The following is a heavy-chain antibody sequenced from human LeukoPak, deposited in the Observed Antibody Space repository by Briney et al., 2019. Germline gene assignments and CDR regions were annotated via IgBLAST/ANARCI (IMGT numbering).Heavy chain of an antibody. CDR2: IYYTGST. J-gene: IGHJ4*02. CDR1: VGSISSSSYY. CDR3: ARRSGSSAGFDF. V-gene: IGHV4-39*01. Sequence: PSETLSLTCTVSVGSISSSSYYWGWIRQPPGKGLEWIGSIYYTGSTYYNPSLKSRVTISVDTSKNQFSLKLTSVTAADTAVYNCARRSGSSAGFDFWGQGTLVTVSS. D-gene: IGHD3-10*01.